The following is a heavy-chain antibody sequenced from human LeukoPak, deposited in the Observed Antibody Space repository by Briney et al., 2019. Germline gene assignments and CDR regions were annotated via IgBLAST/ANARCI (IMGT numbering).Heavy chain of an antibody. CDR2: ISYDGSNK. V-gene: IGHV3-30*04. D-gene: IGHD3-22*01. Sequence: PGGSLRLSCAASGFTFSSYAMHWVRQAPGKGLEWVAVISYDGSNKYYEDSVKGRFTISRDNSKNTLYLQMNSLRAEDTAVYYCARDTDDTTAGYYFDYWGQGTLVTVSS. CDR3: ARDTDDTTAGYYFDY. CDR1: GFTFSSYA. J-gene: IGHJ4*02.